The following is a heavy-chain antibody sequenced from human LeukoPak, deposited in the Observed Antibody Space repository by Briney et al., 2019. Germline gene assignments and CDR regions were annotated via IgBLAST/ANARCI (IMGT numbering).Heavy chain of an antibody. CDR2: ISYDGSNK. CDR3: ARVTAAAGTYFDS. D-gene: IGHD6-13*01. CDR1: GFTFRNYA. J-gene: IGHJ4*02. Sequence: GGSLRLSCAASGFTFRNYAMHWVRQAPGKGLEWVTVISYDGSNKYYADSVKGRFTISRDNSKNTLYLQMNSLRAEDTAVYYCARVTAAAGTYFDSWGQGTLVTVSS. V-gene: IGHV3-30*04.